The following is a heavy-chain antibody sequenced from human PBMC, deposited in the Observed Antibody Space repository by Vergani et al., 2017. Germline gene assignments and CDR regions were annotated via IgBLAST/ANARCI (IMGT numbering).Heavy chain of an antibody. CDR2: INGGRT. D-gene: IGHD3-10*01. J-gene: IGHJ5*02. CDR3: TKDKSDRRFFIWFGGFDP. Sequence: EVQLLESGGGLVQPGGSLRISCAASGFNFNNYGMSWVRQSPGKGLEWVSAINGGRTYYADSVKDRFTISTDNFKNTLYLQMNSLRAEDTAVYYCTKDKSDRRFFIWFGGFDPWGQGTLVTVSS. CDR1: GFNFNNYG. V-gene: IGHV3-23*01.